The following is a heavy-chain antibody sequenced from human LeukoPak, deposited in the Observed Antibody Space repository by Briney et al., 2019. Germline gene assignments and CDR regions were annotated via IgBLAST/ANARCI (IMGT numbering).Heavy chain of an antibody. CDR1: GFTFSSYA. V-gene: IGHV3-30*04. D-gene: IGHD2-2*01. J-gene: IGHJ6*04. CDR3: ARSGGYCSSTSCRASHYYYGMDV. CDR2: ISYDGSNK. Sequence: GGSLRLSCAASGFTFSSYAMHWVRQAPGKGLEWVAVISYDGSNKYYADSVKGRFTISRDNSKNTLYLQMNSLRAEDTAVYYCARSGGYCSSTSCRASHYYYGMDVWGKGTTVTVSS.